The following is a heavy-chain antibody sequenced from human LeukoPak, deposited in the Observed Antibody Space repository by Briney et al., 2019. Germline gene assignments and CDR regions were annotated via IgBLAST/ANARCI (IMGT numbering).Heavy chain of an antibody. CDR3: ATEVREMEIYYYYYMDV. Sequence: GASVKVSCKVSGYTLTELSMHWVRQAPGKGLEWMGGFDPEGGETIYAQKFQGRVTMTEDTSTDTAYMELSSLRSEDTAVYYCATEVREMEIYYYYYMDVWGKGTTVTVSS. V-gene: IGHV1-24*01. D-gene: IGHD5-24*01. J-gene: IGHJ6*03. CDR1: GYTLTELS. CDR2: FDPEGGET.